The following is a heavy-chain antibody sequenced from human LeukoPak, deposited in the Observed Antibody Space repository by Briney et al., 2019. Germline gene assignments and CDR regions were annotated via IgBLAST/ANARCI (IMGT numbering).Heavy chain of an antibody. CDR1: GFSFSSYS. Sequence: PGGSLRLSCSASGFSFSSYSMNWVRQAPGKGLERVSSITRSSNYIYYADSMKGRFTISRDNAKNSLYLQMNSLRAEDTAVYYCARDLSFEAGIDYWGQGTLVTVSS. CDR3: ARDLSFEAGIDY. J-gene: IGHJ4*02. D-gene: IGHD2/OR15-2a*01. CDR2: ITRSSNYI. V-gene: IGHV3-21*06.